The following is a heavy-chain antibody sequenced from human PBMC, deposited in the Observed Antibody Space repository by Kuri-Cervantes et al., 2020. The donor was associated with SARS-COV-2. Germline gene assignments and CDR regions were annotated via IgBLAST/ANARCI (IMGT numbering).Heavy chain of an antibody. CDR2: IGRNGGST. J-gene: IGHJ4*02. CDR1: GFTFSICA. Sequence: GGSLRLSCAASGFTFSICAMHWVRQAPGRGLEYVSAIGRNGGSTYYADSVKGRFTVSRDNSKNTLYLQMSSLRAEDTAVYYCVSGFLSGRITSPGYWGQGTLVTVSS. CDR3: VSGFLSGRITSPGY. V-gene: IGHV3-64D*09. D-gene: IGHD1-14*01.